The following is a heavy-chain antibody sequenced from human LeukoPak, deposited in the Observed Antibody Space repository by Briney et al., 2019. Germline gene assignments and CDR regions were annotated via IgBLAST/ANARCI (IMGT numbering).Heavy chain of an antibody. Sequence: SETLSLTCAVYGGSFSGYYWSWIRQPPGKGLEWIGEINHSGSTNYNPSLKSRVTISVDTSKNQFSLKLSSVTAADTAVYYCARGRRYSYGSDYWGQGTLVTVSS. J-gene: IGHJ4*02. CDR1: GGSFSGYY. D-gene: IGHD5-18*01. V-gene: IGHV4-34*01. CDR2: INHSGST. CDR3: ARGRRYSYGSDY.